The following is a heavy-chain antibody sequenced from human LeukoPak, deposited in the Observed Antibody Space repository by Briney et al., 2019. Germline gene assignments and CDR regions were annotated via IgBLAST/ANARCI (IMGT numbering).Heavy chain of an antibody. V-gene: IGHV4-61*01. CDR3: ARGVVIAPQTFDY. D-gene: IGHD2-21*01. CDR2: IYYSGST. Sequence: PSETLSLTCTVSGDSITSGFYWTWIRQPPGKGLEWIGYIYYSGSTNYNPSLKSRVTISVDTSKNQFSLKLSSVTAADTAVYYCARGVVIAPQTFDYWGQGTLVTVSS. J-gene: IGHJ4*02. CDR1: GDSITSGFY.